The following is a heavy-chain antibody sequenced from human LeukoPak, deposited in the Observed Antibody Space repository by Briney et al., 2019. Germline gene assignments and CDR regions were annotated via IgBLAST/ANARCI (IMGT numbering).Heavy chain of an antibody. Sequence: NPGGSLRLSRAASGFTFSSYSMNWVRQAPGKGLEWVSSISSSSSYIYYADSVKGRFTISRDNAKNSLYLQMNSLRAEDTAVYYCARPQMATITRYYGMDVWGQGTTVTVSS. CDR2: ISSSSSYI. D-gene: IGHD5-24*01. CDR3: ARPQMATITRYYGMDV. CDR1: GFTFSSYS. J-gene: IGHJ6*02. V-gene: IGHV3-21*01.